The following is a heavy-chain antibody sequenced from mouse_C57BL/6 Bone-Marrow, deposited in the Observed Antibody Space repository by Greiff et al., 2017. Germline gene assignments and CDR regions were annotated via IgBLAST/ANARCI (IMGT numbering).Heavy chain of an antibody. J-gene: IGHJ2*01. CDR2: IWSGGST. CDR3: ARGGMSNYVLDY. V-gene: IGHV2-2*01. Sequence: VQLQQSGPGLVQPSQRLSITCTVSGFSLPSYGVHWVRPSPGKGLEWLGVIWSGGSTDYNAAFISRLSISKDNSKSQVFFKMNSLQADDTARYYCARGGMSNYVLDYWGQGTTLTVSS. D-gene: IGHD2-5*01. CDR1: GFSLPSYG.